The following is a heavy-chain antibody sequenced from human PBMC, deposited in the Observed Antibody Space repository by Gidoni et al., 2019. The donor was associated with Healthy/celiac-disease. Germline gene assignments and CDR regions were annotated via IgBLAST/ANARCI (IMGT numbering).Heavy chain of an antibody. CDR1: GGAISSYY. Sequence: QVQLQESAPGLVTPSETLSLTCTVSGGAISSYYWSLIRQPPGKGLEWIGYIYYSGSTSSNPPLKSRVTISVDTSKNQFSLKLSSVTAADTAVYYCARRTVTTYDYFDYWGQGTLVTVSS. J-gene: IGHJ4*02. V-gene: IGHV4-59*08. CDR2: IYYSGST. CDR3: ARRTVTTYDYFDY. D-gene: IGHD4-17*01.